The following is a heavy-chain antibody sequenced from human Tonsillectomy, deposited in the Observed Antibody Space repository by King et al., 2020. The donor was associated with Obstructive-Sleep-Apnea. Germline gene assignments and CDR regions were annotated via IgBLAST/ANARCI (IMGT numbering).Heavy chain of an antibody. CDR3: ARNSPLGATRFDY. CDR2: GYQSGGT. CDR1: GGAVGSGGDD. V-gene: IGHV4-39*07. J-gene: IGHJ4*02. Sequence: GGAVGSGGDDWGWSRQPPGKGPGWVGRGYQSGGTYYNPSLKSRVTISVHTSKHQVSLTLSSVTAADTAVYSCARNSPLGATRFDYWGQGTLVTVSS. D-gene: IGHD1-26*01.